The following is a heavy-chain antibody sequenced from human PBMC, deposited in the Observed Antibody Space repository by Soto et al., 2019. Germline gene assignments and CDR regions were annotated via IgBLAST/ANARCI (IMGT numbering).Heavy chain of an antibody. CDR3: ARESRLWAAAGYDYYFDY. CDR1: GFTVSSNY. V-gene: IGHV3-53*01. J-gene: IGHJ4*02. Sequence: EVQLVESGGGLIQPGGSLRLSCAASGFTVSSNYMSWVRQAPGKGLEWVSVIYSGGSTYYADSVKGRFTISRDNSKNTLYLQMNSLRAEDTAVYYCARESRLWAAAGYDYYFDYWGQGTLVTVSS. CDR2: IYSGGST. D-gene: IGHD6-13*01.